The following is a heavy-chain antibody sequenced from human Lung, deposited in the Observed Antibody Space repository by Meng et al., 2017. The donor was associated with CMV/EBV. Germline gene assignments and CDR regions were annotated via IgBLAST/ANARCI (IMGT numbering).Heavy chain of an antibody. D-gene: IGHD3-10*01. J-gene: IGHJ3*02. V-gene: IGHV3-74*01. CDR2: IYSDGIST. CDR3: AREPGRGAFDI. Sequence: GGSLRLSCAVSGINFNTYWMHWVRQVPGKGLVWLSRIYSDGISTRYADSVKGRFTISRDNTKNTLYLQMNGLRAEDTAVYYCAREPGRGAFDIWGQGTMVXVSS. CDR1: GINFNTYW.